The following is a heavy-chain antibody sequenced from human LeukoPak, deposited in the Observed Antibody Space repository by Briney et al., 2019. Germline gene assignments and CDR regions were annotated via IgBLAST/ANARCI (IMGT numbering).Heavy chain of an antibody. J-gene: IGHJ4*02. D-gene: IGHD6-6*01. Sequence: SQTLSLTCTVSGGSISSGGHYWSWIRQHPGKGLEWIGYIYYSGSTYYNPSLKSRVTISVDTSKNQFSLKLSSVTAADTAVYYCASGEGAARPWYFDYWGQGTLVTVSS. CDR2: IYYSGST. CDR3: ASGEGAARPWYFDY. V-gene: IGHV4-31*03. CDR1: GGSISSGGHY.